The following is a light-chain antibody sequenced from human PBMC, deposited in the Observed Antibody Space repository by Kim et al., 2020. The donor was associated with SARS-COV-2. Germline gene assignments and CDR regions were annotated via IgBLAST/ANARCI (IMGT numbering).Light chain of an antibody. CDR3: MQALQTQ. Sequence: DIVMTQSPLSLPVTPGEPASISCRSSQSLLHNNGYNYLDWYLQKPGQSPQLLIYLGSNRASGVPDRFSGSGSGTDFTLKISRVEAEDVGVYYCMQALQTQFGQGTKVDIK. CDR1: QSLLHNNGYNY. V-gene: IGKV2-28*01. CDR2: LGS. J-gene: IGKJ1*01.